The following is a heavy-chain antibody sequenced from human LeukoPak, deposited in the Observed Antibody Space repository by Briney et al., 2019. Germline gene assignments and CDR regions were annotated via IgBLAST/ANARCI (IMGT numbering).Heavy chain of an antibody. D-gene: IGHD3-22*01. J-gene: IGHJ4*02. CDR3: ARDPFDSSDYPGAY. Sequence: GGSLRLSCVASGFAFSTSTMHWFRQSPAEGLEWVAVISFDGSNTYHADSVRGRFTISRDNSKSTLYLQMSSLKVEDTAVYYCARDPFDSSDYPGAYWGQGILVTVSS. CDR1: GFAFSTST. CDR2: ISFDGSNT. V-gene: IGHV3-30*04.